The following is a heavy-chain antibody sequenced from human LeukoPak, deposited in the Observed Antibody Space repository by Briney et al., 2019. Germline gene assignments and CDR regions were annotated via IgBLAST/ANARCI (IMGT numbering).Heavy chain of an antibody. CDR1: GGSISSYY. D-gene: IGHD3-10*01. CDR2: IYYSGST. V-gene: IGHV4-59*01. J-gene: IGHJ4*02. CDR3: ARRGGSGYFDY. Sequence: KPSETLSLTCTVSGGSISSYYWSWIRQPPGKGLEWIGYIYYSGSTNYNPSLKSRVTISVDTSKNQFSLKLSSVTAADTAVYYCARRGGSGYFDYWGQGTLVTVSS.